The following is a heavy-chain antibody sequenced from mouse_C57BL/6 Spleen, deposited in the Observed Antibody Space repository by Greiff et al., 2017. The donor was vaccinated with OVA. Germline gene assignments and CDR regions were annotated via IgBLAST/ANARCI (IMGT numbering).Heavy chain of an antibody. CDR3: ATAQATRYYAMDY. J-gene: IGHJ4*01. V-gene: IGHV1-52*01. CDR1: GYTFTSYW. CDR2: IDPSDSET. Sequence: VQLQQSGAELVRPGSSVKLSCKASGYTFTSYWMHWVKQRPIQGLEWIGNIDPSDSETHYNQKFKDKATLTVDKSSSTAYMQLSSLTSEDSAVYYCATAQATRYYAMDYWGQGTSVTVSS. D-gene: IGHD3-2*02.